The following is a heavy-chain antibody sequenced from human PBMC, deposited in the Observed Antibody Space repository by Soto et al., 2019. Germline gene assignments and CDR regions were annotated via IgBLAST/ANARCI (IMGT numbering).Heavy chain of an antibody. D-gene: IGHD2-15*01. CDR1: GYTFTSYG. CDR2: ISAYNGNT. Sequence: ASVKVSCKASGYTFTSYGISWVRQAPGQGLEWMGWISAYNGNTNYAQKLQGRVTMTTDTSTSTAYMELRSLRSDDTAVYYCARGSYCSGGSCYTRRNNWFDPWGQGTLVTVSS. V-gene: IGHV1-18*01. J-gene: IGHJ5*02. CDR3: ARGSYCSGGSCYTRRNNWFDP.